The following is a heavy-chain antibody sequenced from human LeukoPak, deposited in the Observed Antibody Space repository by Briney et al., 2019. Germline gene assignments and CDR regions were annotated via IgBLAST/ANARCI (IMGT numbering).Heavy chain of an antibody. V-gene: IGHV4-59*12. Sequence: PLEALSLTCIVSGGSFTPYYWSWIRPPPGKGLEWIGHISYGGSINHNPPLKSRVTVSIDTSKNQVSLLLKSVTAAGRAVSYSAGDGRERLGATKLNWFDPWGQGTLDTVSS. J-gene: IGHJ5*02. D-gene: IGHD3-16*01. CDR1: GGSFTPYY. CDR2: ISYGGSI. CDR3: AGDGRERLGATKLNWFDP.